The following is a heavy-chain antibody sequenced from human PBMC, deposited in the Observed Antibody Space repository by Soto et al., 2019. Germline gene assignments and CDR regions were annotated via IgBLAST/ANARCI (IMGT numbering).Heavy chain of an antibody. CDR2: ISPYDDDT. V-gene: IGHV1-18*01. D-gene: IGHD3-22*01. CDR1: GYTFSSYG. Sequence: ASVKVSCKAPGYTFSSYGISWVRQAPGQGLEWLGWISPYDDDTKYAQNLQGRVRMTTDTSTRTVYMDLRSLRSDDTAIYYCARGGYYDSSGSRNYHYYGMDVRGQGTSVTVSS. J-gene: IGHJ6*02. CDR3: ARGGYYDSSGSRNYHYYGMDV.